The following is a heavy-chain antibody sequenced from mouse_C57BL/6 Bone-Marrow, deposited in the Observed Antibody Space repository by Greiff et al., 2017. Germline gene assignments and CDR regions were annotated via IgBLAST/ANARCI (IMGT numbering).Heavy chain of an antibody. D-gene: IGHD2-3*01. CDR1: GYAFSSYW. CDR3: ARVTTRYYYAMDY. CDR2: IYPGDGDT. J-gene: IGHJ4*01. Sequence: VQLQQSGAELVKPGASVKISCKASGYAFSSYWMNWVKQRPGKGLEWIGQIYPGDGDTNYNGKFKGKATLTADKSSSTAYMQLSSLTSEDSAVYYCARVTTRYYYAMDYWGQGTSVTVSS. V-gene: IGHV1-80*01.